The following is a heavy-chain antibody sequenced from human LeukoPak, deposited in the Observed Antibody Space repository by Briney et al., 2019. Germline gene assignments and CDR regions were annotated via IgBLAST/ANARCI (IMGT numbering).Heavy chain of an antibody. V-gene: IGHV3-23*01. CDR2: ISGSGGST. J-gene: IGHJ4*02. D-gene: IGHD2-2*01. Sequence: PGGSLRLPCAASGFTFSSYAMNWVRQAPGKGLEWVSAISGSGGSTYYADSVKGRFTISRDNSKNTLFLQMNSLRAEDTAVYYCASVSSTSDYWGQGTRVTVSS. CDR1: GFTFSSYA. CDR3: ASVSSTSDY.